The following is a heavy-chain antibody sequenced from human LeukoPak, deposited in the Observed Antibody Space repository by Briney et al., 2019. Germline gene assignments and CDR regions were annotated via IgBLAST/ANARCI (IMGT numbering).Heavy chain of an antibody. J-gene: IGHJ4*01. CDR2: ISAYNGNT. CDR3: AREDTRLKSDY. Sequence: ASVKVSCKASGYTFTSYGISWVRHAPGPGLEWMGWISAYNGNTNYAQKLQGRVTMTTDTSTSTAYMELRSLRSDDTAVYYCAREDTRLKSDYWGQGTLVTVSS. CDR1: GYTFTSYG. V-gene: IGHV1-18*01.